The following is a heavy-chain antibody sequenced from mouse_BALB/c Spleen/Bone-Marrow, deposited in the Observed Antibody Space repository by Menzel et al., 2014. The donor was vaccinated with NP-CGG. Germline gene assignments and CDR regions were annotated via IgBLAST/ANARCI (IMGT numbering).Heavy chain of an antibody. CDR1: EYEIPSHD. J-gene: IGHJ3*01. V-gene: IGHV5-2*01. CDR2: SDSDGGSP. CDR3: VRLLLFRRTFAY. Sequence: EVKLVESGGGLVQPGESLKLSCESNEYEIPSHDMSWVRKIPEKRLELVAASDSDGGSPYYPDTMESRFIFCSDNSNKALALQKSSLKSEDAALCYCVRLLLFRRTFAYWGQGTLVTVSA. D-gene: IGHD2-4*01.